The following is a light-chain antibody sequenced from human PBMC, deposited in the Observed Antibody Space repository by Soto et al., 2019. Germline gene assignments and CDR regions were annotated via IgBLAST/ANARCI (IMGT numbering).Light chain of an antibody. CDR1: LSINKNY. CDR2: AAS. V-gene: IGKV3-20*01. J-gene: IGKJ1*01. Sequence: EVVLTQSPGTLSLSPGERATLSCRANLSINKNYLAWYQQKPGQAPRLLIYAASSRATGIPDRFSGGGSGTDFTLTIGRLAPEDFAVYYCQQYGSAPRTFGQGTKVEVK. CDR3: QQYGSAPRT.